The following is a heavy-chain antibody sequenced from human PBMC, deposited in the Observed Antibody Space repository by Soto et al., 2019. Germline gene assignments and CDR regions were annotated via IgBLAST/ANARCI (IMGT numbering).Heavy chain of an antibody. CDR3: RELVGDTVNDAFAI. J-gene: IGHJ3*02. V-gene: IGHV4-34*01. D-gene: IGHD4-17*01. CDR1: GGSVSGYY. CDR2: IHHSGST. Sequence: QVQLQQRGAGLLKPSETLSLTCSVYGGSVSGYYWSWIRQTPGKGLEWIGVIHHSGSTNYNPTLKSRDTLSVDTSNHQFSLKLSSVTVAETAVYYCRELVGDTVNDAFAIWGKGAMVTVSS.